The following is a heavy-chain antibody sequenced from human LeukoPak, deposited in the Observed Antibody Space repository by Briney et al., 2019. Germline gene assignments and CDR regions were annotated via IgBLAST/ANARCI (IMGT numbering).Heavy chain of an antibody. V-gene: IGHV4-4*02. CDR2: IYHSGST. CDR1: GGSISSSNW. J-gene: IGHJ4*02. D-gene: IGHD3-10*01. CDR3: ARADIGSGSNEDYFDY. Sequence: SETLSLTCTVSGGSISSSNWWSWVRQPPGKGLEWIGEIYHSGSTNYNPSLKSRVTISVDKSKNQFSLKLSSVTAADTAVYYCARADIGSGSNEDYFDYWGQGTLVTVSS.